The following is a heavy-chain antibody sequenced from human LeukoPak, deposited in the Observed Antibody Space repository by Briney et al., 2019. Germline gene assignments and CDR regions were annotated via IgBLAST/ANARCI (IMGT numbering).Heavy chain of an antibody. CDR3: AKTPTRVRWYFDL. Sequence: PGGSLRLSCAASGFTFSNYAMSWVRQAPGKGLDWISAISGSSGSTYYADSVRGRFTISRDNSKNTLYLQMSSLRVEDTAVYYCAKTPTRVRWYFDLWGRGTLVTVSS. V-gene: IGHV3-23*01. J-gene: IGHJ2*01. D-gene: IGHD2-15*01. CDR1: GFTFSNYA. CDR2: ISGSSGST.